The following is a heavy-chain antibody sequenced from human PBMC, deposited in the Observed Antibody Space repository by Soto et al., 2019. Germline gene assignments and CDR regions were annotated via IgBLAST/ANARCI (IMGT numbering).Heavy chain of an antibody. CDR1: GYSFTSYW. J-gene: IGHJ6*02. CDR3: ARTTESSSSHYYYYGMDV. D-gene: IGHD6-6*01. V-gene: IGHV5-10-1*01. Sequence: PGESLKISCKGSGYSFTSYWITWVRQMPGKGLEWMGRFDASDSYTNYSPSFQGHVTISADKSISTAYLQWSSLKASDTAMYYCARTTESSSSHYYYYGMDVWGQGTTVTVSS. CDR2: FDASDSYT.